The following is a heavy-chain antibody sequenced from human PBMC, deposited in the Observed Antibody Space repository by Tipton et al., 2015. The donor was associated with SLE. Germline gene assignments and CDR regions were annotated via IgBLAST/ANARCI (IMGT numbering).Heavy chain of an antibody. Sequence: TLSLTCSVSGGSISDYFWSWIRQAPGKGPAWIGHMSDSGDTNYNPSLKSRVTISLDTSRSQISLRLTSVTAADTAVYFCAREWGSTSNWGHGTLVTVSS. D-gene: IGHD3-10*01. V-gene: IGHV4-59*12. CDR1: GGSISDYF. CDR2: MSDSGDT. J-gene: IGHJ4*01. CDR3: AREWGSTSN.